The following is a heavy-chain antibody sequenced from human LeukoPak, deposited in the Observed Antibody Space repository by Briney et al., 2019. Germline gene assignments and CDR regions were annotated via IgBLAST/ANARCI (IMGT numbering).Heavy chain of an antibody. V-gene: IGHV4-4*02. CDR3: ARDVGSGSYYSYDY. CDR1: GGSISSSNW. D-gene: IGHD3-10*01. Sequence: WETLSLTCAVSGGSISSSNWWSWVRQPPGKGLEWIGEIYHSGSTNYNPSLKSRVTISVDKSKNQFSLKLSSVTAADTAVYYCARDVGSGSYYSYDYWGQGTLVTVSS. CDR2: IYHSGST. J-gene: IGHJ4*02.